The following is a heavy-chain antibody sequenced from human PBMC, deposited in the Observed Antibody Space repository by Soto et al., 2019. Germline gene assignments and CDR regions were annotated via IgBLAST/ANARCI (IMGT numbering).Heavy chain of an antibody. D-gene: IGHD3-22*01. CDR2: IYYSGST. CDR1: GGSISSYY. V-gene: IGHV4-59*01. Sequence: SETLSLTCTVSGGSISSYYWSWIRQPPGKGLEWIGYIYYSGSTNYNPSLKSRVTISVDTSKNQFSLKLSSVTAADTAVYYCARDNYDSSGYYPNWLDPWGQGTLVTV. J-gene: IGHJ5*02. CDR3: ARDNYDSSGYYPNWLDP.